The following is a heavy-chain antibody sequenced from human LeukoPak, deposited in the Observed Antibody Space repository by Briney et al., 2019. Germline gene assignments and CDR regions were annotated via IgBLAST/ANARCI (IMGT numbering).Heavy chain of an antibody. CDR1: GFIFNNFG. CDR3: AKSSYYDSSGFYREYYFDY. D-gene: IGHD3-22*01. J-gene: IGHJ4*02. Sequence: PGGSLRLSCVASGFIFNNFGMSWVRQAPGKGLEWVSSISGTGGSTHYADSVKGRFTISRDNSKNTLYLQMNSLRDGDTAVYYCAKSSYYDSSGFYREYYFDYWGQGTLVPVSS. CDR2: ISGTGGST. V-gene: IGHV3-23*01.